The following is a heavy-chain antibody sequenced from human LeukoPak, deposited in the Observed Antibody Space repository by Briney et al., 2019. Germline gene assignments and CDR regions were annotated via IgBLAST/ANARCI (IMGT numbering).Heavy chain of an antibody. J-gene: IGHJ4*02. D-gene: IGHD3-22*01. CDR1: GGSISSGSYY. V-gene: IGHV4-61*01. CDR3: ARDDTSGQQKFDS. Sequence: SETLSLTCTVSGGSISSGSYYWGWIRQPPGKGLEWIGRIYYSGSTNYNPSLKSRVTISVDMSKNQFSLKLSSVTAADTAVYYCARDDTSGQQKFDSWGQGTLVTVSS. CDR2: IYYSGST.